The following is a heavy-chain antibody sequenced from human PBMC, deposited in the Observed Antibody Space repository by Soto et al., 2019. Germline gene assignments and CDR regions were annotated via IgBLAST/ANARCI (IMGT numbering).Heavy chain of an antibody. Sequence: GASVKVSCKASGYTFTSYYMHWVRQAPGQGLEWMGIINPSGGSTSYAQKFQGRVTMTRDTSTSTVYMELSSLRSEDTAVYYCARENRANDYGDYANWFDPWGQGTLVTVSS. D-gene: IGHD4-17*01. CDR3: ARENRANDYGDYANWFDP. CDR1: GYTFTSYY. V-gene: IGHV1-46*01. J-gene: IGHJ5*02. CDR2: INPSGGST.